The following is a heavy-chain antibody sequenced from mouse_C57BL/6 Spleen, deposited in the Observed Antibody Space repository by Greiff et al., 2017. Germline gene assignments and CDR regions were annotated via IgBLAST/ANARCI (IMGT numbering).Heavy chain of an antibody. V-gene: IGHV1-53*01. Sequence: VQLQQPGPELVKPGASVKLSCKASGYTFTSYWMHWVKQRPGQGLEWIGNINPSNGGTNYNEKFKSNATLTVDKSSSTAYMQLSSLTSEDSAVYYCARWGYGSPWYFDVWGTGTTVTVSS. D-gene: IGHD1-1*01. J-gene: IGHJ1*03. CDR2: INPSNGGT. CDR3: ARWGYGSPWYFDV. CDR1: GYTFTSYW.